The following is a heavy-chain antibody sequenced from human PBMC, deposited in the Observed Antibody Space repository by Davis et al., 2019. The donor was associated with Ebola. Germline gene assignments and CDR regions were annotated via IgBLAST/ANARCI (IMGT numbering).Heavy chain of an antibody. CDR2: IKQDGSEK. J-gene: IGHJ6*02. CDR3: ARTLGYYYYGMDV. CDR1: GFTFSNAW. V-gene: IGHV3-7*01. Sequence: GESLKISCAASGFTFSNAWMSWVRQAPGKGLEWVANIKQDGSEKYYVDSVKGRFTISRDNAKNSLYLQMNSLRAEDTAVYYCARTLGYYYYGMDVWGQGTTVTVSS. D-gene: IGHD3-3*01.